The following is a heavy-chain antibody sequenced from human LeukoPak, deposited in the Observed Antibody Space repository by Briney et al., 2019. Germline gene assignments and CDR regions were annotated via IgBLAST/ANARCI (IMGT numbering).Heavy chain of an antibody. CDR2: INHSGST. V-gene: IGHV4-34*01. CDR1: GVSISSYY. CDR3: ARRKWRAAAGTAFRY. D-gene: IGHD6-13*01. Sequence: SSETLSLTCTVSGVSISSYYWSWIRQPPGKGLEWIGEINHSGSTNYNPSLKSRVTISVDTSKNQFSLKLSSVTAADTAVYYCARRKWRAAAGTAFRYWGQGTLVTVSS. J-gene: IGHJ4*02.